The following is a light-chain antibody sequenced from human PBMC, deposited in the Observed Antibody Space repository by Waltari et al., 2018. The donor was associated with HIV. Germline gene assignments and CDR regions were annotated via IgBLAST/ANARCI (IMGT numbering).Light chain of an antibody. CDR1: NIGSKS. Sequence: SYVLTQPPSVSVAPGQTARLTCGGNNIGSKSMYWYQQRPGQAPVLVVYADDDRPSGIPERFSGSNSGNTATLSISRVEAGDEADYYCQVWDSSRDLVVFGGGTKLTVL. CDR3: QVWDSSRDLVV. J-gene: IGLJ2*01. V-gene: IGLV3-21*02. CDR2: ADD.